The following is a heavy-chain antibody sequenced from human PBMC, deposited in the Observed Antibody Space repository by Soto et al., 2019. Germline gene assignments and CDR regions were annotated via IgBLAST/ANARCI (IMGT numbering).Heavy chain of an antibody. V-gene: IGHV1-69*08. Sequence: QVQLVQSGAEVKKPGSSVKVSCKASGGTFSSYTISWVRQAPGQGLEWMGRIIPIRGIANYAQKFQGRVTITADKSTSTAYMELSSLRSEDTAVYYCARDPRYCSSTSCYELAVGWFDPWGQGTLVTVSS. CDR2: IIPIRGIA. CDR3: ARDPRYCSSTSCYELAVGWFDP. D-gene: IGHD2-2*01. J-gene: IGHJ5*02. CDR1: GGTFSSYT.